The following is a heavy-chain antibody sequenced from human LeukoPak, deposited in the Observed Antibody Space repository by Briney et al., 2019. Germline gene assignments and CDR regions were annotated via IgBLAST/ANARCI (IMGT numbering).Heavy chain of an antibody. D-gene: IGHD1-26*01. V-gene: IGHV4-59*11. J-gene: IGHJ5*02. CDR3: ARGEDFKSSRFDP. CDR1: RDSISGHY. CDR2: IYNSGTT. Sequence: SETLSLTCTVSRDSISGHYWNWIRQPPGKGLEWIGCIYNSGTTKYNPSLESRVTISVDTSKNQFSLRLTSVTAADTAVYYCARGEDFKSSRFDPWGQGTLVTVSS.